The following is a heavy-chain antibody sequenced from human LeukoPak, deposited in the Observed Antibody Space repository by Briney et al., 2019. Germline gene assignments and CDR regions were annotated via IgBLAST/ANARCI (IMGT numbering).Heavy chain of an antibody. CDR2: ISSSSTYI. CDR3: ARGGTRSFDY. V-gene: IGHV3-21*01. Sequence: GGSLRLSCAAAGFTFSSHSMNWVRQAPEKGLEWVSSISSSSTYIHYADSVKGRFIISRDNANNSLYLQMNSLRAEDTAVYYCARGGTRSFDYWGQGTLVTVSS. CDR1: GFTFSSHS. J-gene: IGHJ4*02.